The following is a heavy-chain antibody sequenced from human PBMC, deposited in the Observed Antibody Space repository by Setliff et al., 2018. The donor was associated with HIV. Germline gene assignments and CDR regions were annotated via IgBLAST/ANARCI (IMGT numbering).Heavy chain of an antibody. J-gene: IGHJ5*02. Sequence: ASVKVSCKASGGTFRSKGISWVRQAPGQGLEWMGGIIPIFNTANYAQKFQGRVTITADGSTSTAYMELSSLRFEDTATYYFARDQATGYEKVWFSWIDPWGQGTLVTVSS. V-gene: IGHV1-69*13. CDR3: ARDQATGYEKVWFSWIDP. CDR2: IIPIFNTA. D-gene: IGHD5-12*01. CDR1: GGTFRSKG.